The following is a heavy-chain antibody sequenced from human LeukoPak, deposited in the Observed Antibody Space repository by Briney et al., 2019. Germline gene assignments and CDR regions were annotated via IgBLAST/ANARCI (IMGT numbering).Heavy chain of an antibody. D-gene: IGHD1-1*01. CDR3: AKDRTGYYYYGMDV. CDR2: ISWNSGSI. CDR1: GFTFDDYA. Sequence: GGSLRLSCAASGFTFDDYAMHWVRQAPGKGLEWVSGISWNSGSIAYADSVKGRFTISRDNAKNSLYLQMNSLRAEDTALYYCAKDRTGYYYYGMDVWGQGTTVTVSS. J-gene: IGHJ6*02. V-gene: IGHV3-9*01.